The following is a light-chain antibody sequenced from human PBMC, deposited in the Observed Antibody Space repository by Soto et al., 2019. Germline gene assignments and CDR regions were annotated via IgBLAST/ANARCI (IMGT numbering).Light chain of an antibody. CDR3: CSYAGDSAYV. CDR2: EGS. J-gene: IGLJ1*01. Sequence: QSALTQPASVSGSPGQSITISCTGTSTDIGSYDIVSWYQQHPGKAPKLMIYEGSKRPSGVSDRFSGSKSGNTASLTISGLQAEDEADYYCCSYAGDSAYVFGTGTKLTVL. CDR1: STDIGSYDI. V-gene: IGLV2-23*01.